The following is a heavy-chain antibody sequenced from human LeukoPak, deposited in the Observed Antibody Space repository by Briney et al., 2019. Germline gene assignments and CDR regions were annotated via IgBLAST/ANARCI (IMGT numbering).Heavy chain of an antibody. Sequence: ASVKVSCKASGYTFTNYYIHWVRQAPGQGLEWMGWINPNSGGTNYAQKFQGRVTMTRDTSISTAYMELRRLKSDDTAVYYCAREGYSSREPPTPHLFDYWGQGTLVTVSS. CDR2: INPNSGGT. J-gene: IGHJ4*02. CDR1: GYTFTNYY. V-gene: IGHV1-2*02. CDR3: AREGYSSREPPTPHLFDY. D-gene: IGHD6-13*01.